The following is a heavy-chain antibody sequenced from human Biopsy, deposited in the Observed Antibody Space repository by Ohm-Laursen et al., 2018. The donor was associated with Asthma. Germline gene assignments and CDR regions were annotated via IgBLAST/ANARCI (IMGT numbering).Heavy chain of an antibody. V-gene: IGHV1-18*01. CDR2: ISVYNGNT. Sequence: SSVKVSCKTSGYTFNSTGITWVRQAPGQGLEWMGWISVYNGNTKVAQKLQDRVTMITDTSTSTAYMELRSLRSDDTAVYFCARAVDYSHYYGIDVWGQGTTVTV. J-gene: IGHJ6*02. D-gene: IGHD3-10*01. CDR3: ARAVDYSHYYGIDV. CDR1: GYTFNSTG.